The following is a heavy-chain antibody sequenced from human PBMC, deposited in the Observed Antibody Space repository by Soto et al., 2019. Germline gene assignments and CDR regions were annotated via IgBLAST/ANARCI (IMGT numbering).Heavy chain of an antibody. J-gene: IGHJ6*02. CDR1: RRSFSAYS. Sequence: ETLSLKCAFYRRSFSAYSYSWLRRLPGKGLEWIGEINHSGSTNYNPSLKSRVTISVDTSKNQFSLKLSSVTAADTAVYYCAREERIVATIEGFYYYYYGMDVWGQGT. V-gene: IGHV4-34*01. CDR3: AREERIVATIEGFYYYYYGMDV. CDR2: INHSGST. D-gene: IGHD5-12*01.